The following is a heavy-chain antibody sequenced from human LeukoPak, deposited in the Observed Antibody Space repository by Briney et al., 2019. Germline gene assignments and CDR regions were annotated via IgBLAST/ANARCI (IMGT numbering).Heavy chain of an antibody. V-gene: IGHV3-23*01. CDR1: GFTFSSYA. CDR2: ISGSGGST. CDR3: AKLRGARLYNWFDP. Sequence: GGSLRLSCAASGFTFSSYAMSWVRQAPGKGLEWVSAISGSGGSTYYADSVKGRFTISRDNSKNTLYLLMNSLRAEDTAVYYCAKLRGARLYNWFDPWGQGTLVTVPS. D-gene: IGHD1-26*01. J-gene: IGHJ5*02.